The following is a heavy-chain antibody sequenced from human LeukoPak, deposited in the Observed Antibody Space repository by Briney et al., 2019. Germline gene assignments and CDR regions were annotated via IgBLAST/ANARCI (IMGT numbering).Heavy chain of an antibody. CDR1: GYTFTTYD. Sequence: ASVTVSCKASGYTFTTYDINWVRQATGQGLEWMGWMNPNSGNTGYAQKFQGRVTMTRNTSISTAYMELSSLRSEDTAVYYCARGSYYYDNSGSDYWGQGTLATVSS. J-gene: IGHJ4*02. D-gene: IGHD3-22*01. V-gene: IGHV1-8*01. CDR2: MNPNSGNT. CDR3: ARGSYYYDNSGSDY.